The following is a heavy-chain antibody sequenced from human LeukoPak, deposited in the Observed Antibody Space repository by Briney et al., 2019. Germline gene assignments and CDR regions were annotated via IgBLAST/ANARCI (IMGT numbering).Heavy chain of an antibody. CDR3: TTLTNRRGFIFARHDAFDI. Sequence: GGSLRLSCTASGFTFGDYAMSWVRQAPGKGLEGVGFIRSKAYGGTTEYAASVKGRFTISRDDSKSIAYLQMNSLKTEDTAVYYCTTLTNRRGFIFARHDAFDIWGQGTMVTVSS. J-gene: IGHJ3*02. D-gene: IGHD2-8*01. CDR1: GFTFGDYA. CDR2: IRSKAYGGTT. V-gene: IGHV3-49*04.